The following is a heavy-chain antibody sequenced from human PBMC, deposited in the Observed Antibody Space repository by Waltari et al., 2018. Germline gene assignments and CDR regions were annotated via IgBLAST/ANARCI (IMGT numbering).Heavy chain of an antibody. CDR2: ISWNSGGI. D-gene: IGHD3-22*01. CDR1: GFTFHDYA. CDR3: ARGQGYDSSSDY. V-gene: IGHV3-9*01. J-gene: IGHJ4*02. Sequence: EVQLVEFGGDLVQPGRSLRLSCAASGFTFHDYAMHWVRQAPGKGLEWVSGISWNSGGIAYADSVKGRFTISRDNAKNSLYLQMNSLRAEDTAVYYCARGQGYDSSSDYWGQGTLVTVSS.